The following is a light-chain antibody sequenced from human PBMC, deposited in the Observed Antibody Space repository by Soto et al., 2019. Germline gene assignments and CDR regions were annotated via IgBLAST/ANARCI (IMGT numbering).Light chain of an antibody. CDR3: QQSNDWPLT. Sequence: EIVMTQSPATLSVSPGERATLSCRASQSVSSKLAWYQRKPGQPPRLLIYGASTRATAIPARFSGNGSGTEFTLAISSLQSEDFAVYYCQQSNDWPLTFGQGTKVEI. CDR1: QSVSSK. CDR2: GAS. J-gene: IGKJ1*01. V-gene: IGKV3-15*01.